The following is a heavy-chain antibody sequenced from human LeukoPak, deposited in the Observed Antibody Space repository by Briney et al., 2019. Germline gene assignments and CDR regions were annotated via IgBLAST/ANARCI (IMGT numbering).Heavy chain of an antibody. Sequence: GESLKISCQGSGYSFSNNWISWVRQMPGKGLEWMGRIDPRDSYITYGPSFQGHVTISVDKSITTAYLQWSTLKASDTATYYCARHFNQYHDSGSYYSNYWYFDLWGRGTLVTVSS. V-gene: IGHV5-10-1*01. D-gene: IGHD3-10*01. CDR3: ARHFNQYHDSGSYYSNYWYFDL. CDR2: IDPRDSYI. CDR1: GYSFSNNW. J-gene: IGHJ2*01.